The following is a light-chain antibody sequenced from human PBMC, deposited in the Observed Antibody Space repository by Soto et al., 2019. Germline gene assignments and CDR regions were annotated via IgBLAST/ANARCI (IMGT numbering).Light chain of an antibody. CDR2: SNN. Sequence: QSVLTQPPSASGTPGQKVFISCSGSSSNIGGTNYAYWYQQLPGAAPKLLMHSNNLRPSGVPERISGSKFGTAASLAISGLRSEDEADYFCTSPTPGSLYVFGSGTKLTVL. J-gene: IGLJ1*01. CDR1: SSNIGGTNY. CDR3: TSPTPGSLYV. V-gene: IGLV1-47*02.